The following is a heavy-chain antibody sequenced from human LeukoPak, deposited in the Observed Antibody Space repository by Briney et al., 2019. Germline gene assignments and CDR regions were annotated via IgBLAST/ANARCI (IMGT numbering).Heavy chain of an antibody. CDR2: IYPDDSDT. CDR1: GYSFTNYW. V-gene: IGHV5-51*01. J-gene: IGHJ4*02. CDR3: ARQGGVPGYSSSWHDY. Sequence: GESLKISCKGSGYSFTNYWIGWVRQMPGKGLEWMGIIYPDDSDTRYSPSFQGQVTISADKSINTAYLQWSSLKASDTAMYYCARQGGVPGYSSSWHDYWGQGTLVTVSS. D-gene: IGHD6-13*01.